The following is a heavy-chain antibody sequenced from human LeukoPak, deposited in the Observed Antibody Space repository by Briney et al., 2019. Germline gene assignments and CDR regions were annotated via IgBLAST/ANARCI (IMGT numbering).Heavy chain of an antibody. CDR2: ISSSSSTI. CDR3: ARDYYVLRFLEWPGPLMDV. D-gene: IGHD3-3*01. J-gene: IGHJ6*03. CDR1: GFTFSSYS. Sequence: GGSLRLSCAASGFTFSSYSMNWVRQAPGKGLEWVSYISSSSSTIYYADSVKGRFTISRDNAKNSLYLQMNSLRAEDTAVYYCARDYYVLRFLEWPGPLMDVWGKGTTVTVSS. V-gene: IGHV3-48*01.